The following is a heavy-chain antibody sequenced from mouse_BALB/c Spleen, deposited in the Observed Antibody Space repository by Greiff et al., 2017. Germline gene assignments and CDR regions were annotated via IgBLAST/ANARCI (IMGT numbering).Heavy chain of an antibody. CDR3: ARYDYDAGYAMDY. CDR1: GDSITSGY. V-gene: IGHV3-8*02. CDR2: ISYSGST. Sequence: EVQLQQSGPSLVKPSQTLSLTCSVTGDSITSGYWNWIRKFPGNKLEYMGYISYSGSTYYNPSLKSRISITRDTSKNQYYLQLNSVTTEDTATYYCARYDYDAGYAMDYWGQGTSVTVSS. D-gene: IGHD2-4*01. J-gene: IGHJ4*01.